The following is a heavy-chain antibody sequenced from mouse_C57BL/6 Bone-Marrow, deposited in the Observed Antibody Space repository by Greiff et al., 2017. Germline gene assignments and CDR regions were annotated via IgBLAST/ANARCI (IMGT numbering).Heavy chain of an antibody. CDR3: AMYGNYEDAMDY. D-gene: IGHD2-10*02. CDR1: GYAFSSSW. V-gene: IGHV1-82*01. J-gene: IGHJ4*01. Sequence: VMLQESGPELVKPGASVKISCKASGYAFSSSWMNWVKQRPGKGLEWIGRIYPGDGDTNYNGKFKGKATLTADKYSSTAYMQLSSLTSEDSAVYFCAMYGNYEDAMDYWGQGTSVTVSS. CDR2: IYPGDGDT.